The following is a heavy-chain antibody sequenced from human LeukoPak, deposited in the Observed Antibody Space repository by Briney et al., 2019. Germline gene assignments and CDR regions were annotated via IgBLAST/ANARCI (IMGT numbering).Heavy chain of an antibody. V-gene: IGHV3-7*01. CDR3: ARKSGFWSGYSYYYYYMDV. CDR2: IKQDGSEK. Sequence: GGSLRLSCAASGFTFSSYWMSWVRQAPGKGLEWVANIKQDGSEKYYVDSVKGRFTISRDNAKNSLYLQMNSLRAEDTAVYYCARKSGFWSGYSYYYYYMDVWGKGTTVTVSS. CDR1: GFTFSSYW. D-gene: IGHD3-3*01. J-gene: IGHJ6*03.